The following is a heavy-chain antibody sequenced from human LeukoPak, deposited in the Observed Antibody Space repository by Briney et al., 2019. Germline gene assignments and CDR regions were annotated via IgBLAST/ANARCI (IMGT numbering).Heavy chain of an antibody. CDR3: ARDSRWLLRGFD. CDR2: IYYSGST. CDR1: GGSISSGGYY. D-gene: IGHD3-22*01. V-gene: IGHV4-31*03. Sequence: PSQTLSLTCIVSGGSISSGGYYWSWIRQHPGKGLEWIGYIYYSGSTYYNPSLKSRVTISVDTSKNQFSLKLSSVTAADTAVYYCARDSRWLLRGFDWGQGTLVTVSS. J-gene: IGHJ4*02.